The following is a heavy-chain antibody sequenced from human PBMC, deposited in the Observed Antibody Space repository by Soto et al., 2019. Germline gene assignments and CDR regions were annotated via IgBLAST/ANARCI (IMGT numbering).Heavy chain of an antibody. J-gene: IGHJ4*02. Sequence: PSETLSLTCAVYGGSFSGYYWSWIRQPPGKGLEWIGEINHSGSTNYNPSLKSRVTISVDTSKNQFSLKLSSVTAADTAVYYCAVHSGSYYVFDFWGQGALVTVSS. CDR2: INHSGST. V-gene: IGHV4-34*01. CDR3: AVHSGSYYVFDF. CDR1: GGSFSGYY. D-gene: IGHD1-26*01.